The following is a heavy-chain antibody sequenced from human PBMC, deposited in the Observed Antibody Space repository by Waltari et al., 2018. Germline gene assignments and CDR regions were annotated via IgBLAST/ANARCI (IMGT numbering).Heavy chain of an antibody. CDR1: GGTFSSYP. V-gene: IGHV1-69*02. Sequence: QVQLVQSGAEVKKPGSSVKVSCKASGGTFSSYPISWVRQAPGPGLEWMGRIIPILGIANYAQKFQGRVTITADKSTSTAYMELSSLRSEDTAVYYCASAEVWGSSPRAVPYDAFDIWGQGTMVTVSS. CDR2: IIPILGIA. D-gene: IGHD6-6*01. J-gene: IGHJ3*02. CDR3: ASAEVWGSSPRAVPYDAFDI.